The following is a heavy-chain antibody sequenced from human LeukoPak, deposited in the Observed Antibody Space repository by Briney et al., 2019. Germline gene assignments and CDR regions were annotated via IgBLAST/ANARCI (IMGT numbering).Heavy chain of an antibody. Sequence: GGSLRLSCAASGFTVSSNYMSWVRQAPGKGLEWVSVIYSGGSTYYADSVKGRFTISRDNSKNTLYLQMNSLRAEDTAVYYCARDHVTGYSGSFEDYWGQGTLVTVSS. CDR1: GFTVSSNY. V-gene: IGHV3-66*01. D-gene: IGHD1-26*01. J-gene: IGHJ4*02. CDR2: IYSGGST. CDR3: ARDHVTGYSGSFEDY.